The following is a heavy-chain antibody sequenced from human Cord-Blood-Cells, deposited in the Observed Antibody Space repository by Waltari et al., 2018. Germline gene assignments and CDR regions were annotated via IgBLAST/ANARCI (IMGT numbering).Heavy chain of an antibody. CDR3: ATEKVISLMVQLGFDP. CDR1: GYPLAELS. D-gene: IGHD3-10*01. V-gene: IGHV1-24*01. J-gene: IGHJ5*02. CDR2: FDPEDGET. Sequence: HVQLVQAGPAVQKLGASVKVSCTVPGYPLAELSMNSVREGPGKGLVWMGGFDPEDGETIYAQKFQGRVTMTEDTSTDTAYMELSSLRSEDTAVYYCATEKVISLMVQLGFDPWGQGTLVTVSS.